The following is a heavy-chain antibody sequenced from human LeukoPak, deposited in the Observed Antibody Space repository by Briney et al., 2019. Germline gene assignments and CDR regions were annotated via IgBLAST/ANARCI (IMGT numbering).Heavy chain of an antibody. CDR1: GFTFSTYW. Sequence: GGSLRLSCAASGFTFSTYWMSWVRQAPGKGLEWVANIKQEGIEKYYVDSVKGRFTISRDNAKNSLYLQMNSLSAEDTAMYYCARINFKSARDYWGQGTLVTVSS. CDR3: ARINFKSARDY. D-gene: IGHD1-20*01. J-gene: IGHJ4*02. CDR2: IKQEGIEK. V-gene: IGHV3-7*01.